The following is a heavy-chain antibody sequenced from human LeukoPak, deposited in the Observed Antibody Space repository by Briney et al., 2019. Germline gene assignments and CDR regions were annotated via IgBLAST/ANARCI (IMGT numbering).Heavy chain of an antibody. CDR3: AKVNPYSSSWYVFDY. D-gene: IGHD6-13*01. CDR2: ISGSGGST. J-gene: IGHJ4*02. V-gene: IGHV3-23*01. Sequence: GGSLRLSCAASGFTFSSYGMHWVRQAPGKGLEWVSAISGSGGSTYYADSVKGRFTISRDNSKNTLYLQMNSLRAEDTAVYYCAKVNPYSSSWYVFDYWGQGTLVTVSS. CDR1: GFTFSSYG.